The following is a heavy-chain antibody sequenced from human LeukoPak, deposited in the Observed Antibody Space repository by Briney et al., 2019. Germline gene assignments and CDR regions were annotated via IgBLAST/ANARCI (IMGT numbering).Heavy chain of an antibody. V-gene: IGHV3-48*03. CDR3: VRGRHSANNYGGDY. CDR1: GFTFSAYE. CDR2: ISDSGVSI. J-gene: IGHJ4*02. D-gene: IGHD5-12*01. Sequence: PGGSLRLSCATSGFTFSAYEMDWVRQAPGKGLEWISYISDSGVSIHYADSVRGRFSISRDNVKDALLLQMNTLRAEDTAVYYCVRGRHSANNYGGDYWGQGTLVTVSS.